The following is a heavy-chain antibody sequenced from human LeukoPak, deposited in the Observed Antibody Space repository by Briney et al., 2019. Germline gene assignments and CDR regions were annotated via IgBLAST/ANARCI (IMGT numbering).Heavy chain of an antibody. CDR3: AGSTDYGGNGYDY. Sequence: SETLSLTCTVSVGSISSYYWSWIRQPPGNGLEWTGDIYYSGSTNYNPSLKSPVTISVDTSKDQFSLKLSSVTAADTAVYYCAGSTDYGGNGYDYWGQGTLVTVSS. D-gene: IGHD4-23*01. V-gene: IGHV4-59*01. J-gene: IGHJ4*02. CDR1: VGSISSYY. CDR2: IYYSGST.